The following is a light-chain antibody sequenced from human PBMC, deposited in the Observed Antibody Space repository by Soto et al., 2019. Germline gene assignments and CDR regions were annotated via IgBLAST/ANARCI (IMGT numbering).Light chain of an antibody. CDR2: ATS. V-gene: IGKV1-39*01. Sequence: DIQMTQSPSSLSASVGDRVSITCRASQNIRTYLNWYQQKPGKAPQLLIYATSNLQTGVPSRFSVSGSGTDFSLVITDLQPEDFATYYCQQGYSSRWTSGRGTKVEI. CDR3: QQGYSSRWT. J-gene: IGKJ1*01. CDR1: QNIRTY.